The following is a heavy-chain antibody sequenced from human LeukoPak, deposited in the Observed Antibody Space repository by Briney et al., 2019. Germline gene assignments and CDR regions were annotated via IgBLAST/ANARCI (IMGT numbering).Heavy chain of an antibody. Sequence: SETLSLTFTVSGGSISSSSYYWGWIRQPPGKGLEWMRSIYYSGSTYYNPSLKSRVTISVDTSKNQFSLKLSSVTAADTAVYYCARVPGITLFWFDFDIWGQGTMVTVSS. V-gene: IGHV4-39*01. CDR3: ARVPGITLFWFDFDI. CDR2: IYYSGST. D-gene: IGHD3-9*01. J-gene: IGHJ3*02. CDR1: GGSISSSSYY.